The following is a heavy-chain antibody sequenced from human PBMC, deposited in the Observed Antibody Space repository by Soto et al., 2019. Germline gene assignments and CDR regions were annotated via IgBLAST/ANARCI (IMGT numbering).Heavy chain of an antibody. CDR3: ARVSSGYLDY. CDR1: GFTFSSYS. D-gene: IGHD6-19*01. CDR2: ISSSSSYI. Sequence: EVQLVESGGGLVKPGGSLRLSCAASGFTFSSYSMNWVRQAPGKGLEWVSSISSSSSYIYYADSVKGRFTISRDNAKNSLYLQMNSLRAEDKAVYYCARVSSGYLDYWGQGTLVTVSS. V-gene: IGHV3-21*01. J-gene: IGHJ4*02.